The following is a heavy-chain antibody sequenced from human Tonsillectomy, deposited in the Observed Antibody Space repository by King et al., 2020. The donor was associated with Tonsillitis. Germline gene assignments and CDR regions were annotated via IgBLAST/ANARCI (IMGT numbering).Heavy chain of an antibody. D-gene: IGHD6-19*01. J-gene: IGHJ4*02. V-gene: IGHV4-59*11. CDR2: LYYSGST. CDR3: AGTRSSASYYDF. Sequence: QLQESGPGLVKPSETLSLTCTVSGGSLSSHHWSWVRQSPGKGLEWIGYLYYSGSTKYNPSLKSRVTISGDTAKNQFSLKLASVTAADTAVYFCAGTRSSASYYDFWGQGSLVTVSS. CDR1: GGSLSSHH.